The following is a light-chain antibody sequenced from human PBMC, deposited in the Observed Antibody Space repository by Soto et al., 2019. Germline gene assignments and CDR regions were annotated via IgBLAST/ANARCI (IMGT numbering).Light chain of an antibody. CDR1: ERLSSVY. CDR3: QHYDSLPIT. CDR2: GAS. V-gene: IGKV3-20*01. J-gene: IGKJ5*01. Sequence: EIVLTQSPGTLSLSPGEIATLSFSASERLSSVYLAWYQQRPGQPPRLLIYGASNRATGIPDRFSGSGSGTDFTLTISRLEPEDFAVFYCQHYDSLPITFGQGTRLEIK.